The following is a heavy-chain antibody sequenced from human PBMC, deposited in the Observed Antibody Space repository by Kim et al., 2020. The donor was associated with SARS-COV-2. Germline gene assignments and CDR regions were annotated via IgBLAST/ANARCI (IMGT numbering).Heavy chain of an antibody. D-gene: IGHD2-15*01. CDR2: ISSGSGYI. CDR1: GFTFSTYS. V-gene: IGHV3-21*01. J-gene: IGHJ5*02. Sequence: GGSLRLSCAASGFTFSTYSINWVRQAPGKGLEWVSSISSGSGYIYYADSVKGRFTISRDNAKNSLYLQMNSLRAEDTAVYYCARIGYCSGGSCYNNNWFDPWGQGTLVTVSS. CDR3: ARIGYCSGGSCYNNNWFDP.